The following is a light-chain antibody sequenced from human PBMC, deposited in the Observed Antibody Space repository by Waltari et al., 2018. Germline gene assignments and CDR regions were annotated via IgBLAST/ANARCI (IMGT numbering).Light chain of an antibody. V-gene: IGLV1-44*01. CDR2: SND. J-gene: IGLJ3*02. Sequence: QSVLTQPPSASGTPGQRVTISCSGSRFNIRSNAVNWYQQLPGTAPKLLIYSNDQRPSGVPDRFSGSKSGTSASLAISGRQSEDEADYYCAAWDDSLNGHGVFGGGTKLTVL. CDR3: AAWDDSLNGHGV. CDR1: RFNIRSNA.